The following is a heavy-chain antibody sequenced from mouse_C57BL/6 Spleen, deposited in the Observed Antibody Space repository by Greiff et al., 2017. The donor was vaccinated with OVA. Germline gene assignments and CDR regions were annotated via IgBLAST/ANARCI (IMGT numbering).Heavy chain of an antibody. CDR1: GYTFTDYY. D-gene: IGHD2-2*01. V-gene: IGHV1-19*01. J-gene: IGHJ2*01. CDR3: AREGGYHDY. Sequence: EVQLQQSGPVLVKPGASVKMSCKASGYTFTDYYMNWVKQSHGKSLEWIGVINPYNGGTSYNQKFKGKATLTVDKSSSTAYMELNSLTSEDSAVYYCAREGGYHDYWGQGTTLTVSS. CDR2: INPYNGGT.